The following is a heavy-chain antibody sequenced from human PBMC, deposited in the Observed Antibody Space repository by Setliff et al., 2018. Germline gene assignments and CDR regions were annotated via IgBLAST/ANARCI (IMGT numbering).Heavy chain of an antibody. V-gene: IGHV3-30*02. D-gene: IGHD2-21*02. CDR2: IRHDESDI. CDR1: GFTFRGFA. Sequence: GGSLRLCCAASGFTFRGFAMHWVRQAPGKGLEWVAFIRHDESDIYYTNSVKGRFTVSRDNSKNTLYLQMNILRPEDTALYYCVRDSSADYYDNDYFKYWGQGALVTVSS. CDR3: VRDSSADYYDNDYFKY. J-gene: IGHJ1*01.